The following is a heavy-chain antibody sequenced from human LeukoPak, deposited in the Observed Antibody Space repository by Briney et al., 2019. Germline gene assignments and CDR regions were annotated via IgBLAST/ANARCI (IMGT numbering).Heavy chain of an antibody. D-gene: IGHD6-13*01. CDR3: ARQSRPAAAGTFDY. J-gene: IGHJ4*02. Sequence: SETLSLTCTVSGGSISSYYWSWIRQPPGKGLEWIGYIYYTGSTNYNPSLKSRVTISVDTSKNQFSLRVRSVTAADTAIYYCARQSRPAAAGTFDYWGQGTLVTVSS. CDR1: GGSISSYY. CDR2: IYYTGST. V-gene: IGHV4-59*01.